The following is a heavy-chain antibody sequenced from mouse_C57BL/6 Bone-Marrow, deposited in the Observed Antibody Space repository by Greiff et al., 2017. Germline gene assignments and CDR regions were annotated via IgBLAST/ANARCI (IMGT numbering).Heavy chain of an antibody. J-gene: IGHJ2*01. CDR3: ARWDWDEGY. Sequence: QVHVKQPGAELVMPGASVKLSCKASGYTFTSYWMHWVKQRPGQGLEWIGEIDPSDSYTNSNQKFKGKATLTVAKSSSTAYMQLSSLTSEDSAVYYCARWDWDEGYWGKGTTLTVSS. CDR1: GYTFTSYW. D-gene: IGHD4-1*01. V-gene: IGHV1-69*01. CDR2: IDPSDSYT.